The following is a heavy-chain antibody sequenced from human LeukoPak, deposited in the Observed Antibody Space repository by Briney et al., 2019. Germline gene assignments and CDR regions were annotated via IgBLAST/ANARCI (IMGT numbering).Heavy chain of an antibody. J-gene: IGHJ6*03. CDR2: FYVGVGP. V-gene: IGHV4-4*07. Sequence: SETLSLTCSVSGGSMYSNYWSWIRQTAGKGLEWIGRFYVGVGPNYNPSFKSRVAMSVDTSKNQLVLKLSAVTAADTAVYYCARMRPYDSTGYSPGHYMDVWGKGTTVTVYS. D-gene: IGHD3-22*01. CDR3: ARMRPYDSTGYSPGHYMDV. CDR1: GGSMYSNY.